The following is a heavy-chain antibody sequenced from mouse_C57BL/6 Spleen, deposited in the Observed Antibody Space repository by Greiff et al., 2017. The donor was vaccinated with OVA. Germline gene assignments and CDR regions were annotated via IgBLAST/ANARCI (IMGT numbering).Heavy chain of an antibody. Sequence: EVQLVESGGGLVKPGGSLKLSCAASGFTFSSYAMSWVRQTPEKRLEWVATISDGGSYTYSPDNVKGRFTISRDNAKNNLYLQMSHLKSEDTAMYYGARDWSYYYAMDYWGQGTSVTVSS. CDR3: ARDWSYYYAMDY. V-gene: IGHV5-4*01. J-gene: IGHJ4*01. CDR1: GFTFSSYA. CDR2: ISDGGSYT.